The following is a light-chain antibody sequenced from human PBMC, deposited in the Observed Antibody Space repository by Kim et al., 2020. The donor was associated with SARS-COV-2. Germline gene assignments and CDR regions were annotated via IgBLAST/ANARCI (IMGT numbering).Light chain of an antibody. CDR2: GNS. CDR1: SSNIGAGYD. V-gene: IGLV1-40*01. J-gene: IGLJ2*01. Sequence: VTISCTGSSSNIGAGYDVHWYQQLPGTAPKHLIYGNSNRPSGVPDRFSGSKSGTSASLAITGLQAEDEADDYCQSYDSSLSGSRVVFGGGTQLTVL. CDR3: QSYDSSLSGSRVV.